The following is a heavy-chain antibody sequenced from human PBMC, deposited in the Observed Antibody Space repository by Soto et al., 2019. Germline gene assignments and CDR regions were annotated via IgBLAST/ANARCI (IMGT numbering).Heavy chain of an antibody. CDR3: AKDRERDAWYEDY. J-gene: IGHJ4*02. CDR1: GFSFSSYA. Sequence: GGSLRLSCVASGFSFSSYAMSWVRQAPGKGLEWVSVISGSDGSTYYADSVKGRFTISRDNSKNTLYLHMNSLRAEDTAVYYCAKDRERDAWYEDYWGQGTLVTVSS. CDR2: ISGSDGST. V-gene: IGHV3-23*01. D-gene: IGHD6-13*01.